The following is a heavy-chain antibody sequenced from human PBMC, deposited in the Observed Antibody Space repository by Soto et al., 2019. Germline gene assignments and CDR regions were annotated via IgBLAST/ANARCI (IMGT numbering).Heavy chain of an antibody. V-gene: IGHV4-34*01. CDR1: GGSFSGYY. Sequence: SETLSLTCTVYGGSFSGYYWSWIRQPPGKGLEWIGEINHSGGTNYNPSLKSRVTISVDTSKNQFSLKLSSVTAADTAVYYCARTGASTSLSFFDYWGQGTLVTVSS. CDR2: INHSGGT. D-gene: IGHD3-16*01. J-gene: IGHJ4*02. CDR3: ARTGASTSLSFFDY.